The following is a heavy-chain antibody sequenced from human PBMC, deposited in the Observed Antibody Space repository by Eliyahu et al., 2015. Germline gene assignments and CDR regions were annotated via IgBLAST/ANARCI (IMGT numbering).Heavy chain of an antibody. D-gene: IGHD4-23*01. CDR1: GFXFSDSA. V-gene: IGHV3-33*08. J-gene: IGHJ4*02. CDR2: XWYDGSNQ. CDR3: ARDHDYSGNYLED. Sequence: QVRLVESGGGVVQPGRSLRLSCSASGFXFSDSAMHWVRXAPGQGLGGVAIXWYDGSNQYYADSVKGRFTISRDNSKNTVSLQMNSLRGEDTAIYYCARDHDYSGNYLEDWGQGTLVAVSS.